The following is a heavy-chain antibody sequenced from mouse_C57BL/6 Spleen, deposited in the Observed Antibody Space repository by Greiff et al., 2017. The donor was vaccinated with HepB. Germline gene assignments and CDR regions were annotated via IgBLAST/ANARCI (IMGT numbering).Heavy chain of an antibody. D-gene: IGHD3-3*01. V-gene: IGHV1-50*01. CDR2: IDPSDSYP. CDR3: VRRGDGHGAY. J-gene: IGHJ3*01. Sequence: QQSCKASGYTFTSYWMQWVKQRPGQGLEWIGEIDPSDSYPNYNQKFKGKATLTVDTSSSPAYMQPSSLTSEYSPVYYCVRRGDGHGAYWDQGTLVTVSA. CDR1: GYTFTSYW.